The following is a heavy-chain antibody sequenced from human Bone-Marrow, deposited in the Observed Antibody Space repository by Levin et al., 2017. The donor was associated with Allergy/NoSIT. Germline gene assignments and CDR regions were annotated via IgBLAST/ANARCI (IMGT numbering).Heavy chain of an antibody. D-gene: IGHD3-16*01. CDR1: GGSFSGYY. CDR3: ARAPLRKNWFDP. V-gene: IGHV4-34*01. Sequence: SGGSLRLSCAVYGGSFSGYYWSWIRQPPGKGLEWIGEINHSGSTNYNPSLKSRVTISVDTSKNQFSLKLSSVTAADTAVYYCARAPLRKNWFDPWGQGTLVTVSS. CDR2: INHSGST. J-gene: IGHJ5*02.